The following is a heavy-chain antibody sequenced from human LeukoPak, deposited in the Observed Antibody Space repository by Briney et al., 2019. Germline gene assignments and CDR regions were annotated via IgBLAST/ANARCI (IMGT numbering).Heavy chain of an antibody. Sequence: ASVKVSCKASGYTFTGYYMHWVRQAPGQGLEWTGWINPNSGGTNYAQKFQGRVTMTRDTSISTAYMELSRLRSDDTAVYYCARVYDYVWGSYRSFDYWGQGTLVTVSS. D-gene: IGHD3-16*02. CDR2: INPNSGGT. J-gene: IGHJ4*02. V-gene: IGHV1-2*02. CDR1: GYTFTGYY. CDR3: ARVYDYVWGSYRSFDY.